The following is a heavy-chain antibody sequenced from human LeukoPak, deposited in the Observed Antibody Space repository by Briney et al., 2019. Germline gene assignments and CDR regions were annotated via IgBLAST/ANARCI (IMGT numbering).Heavy chain of an antibody. Sequence: ASVKVSCKVSGYTLAELSMHWVRQAPGKGLEWMGGFDPEDGETIYAQKFQGRVTMTEDTSTDTAYMELSSLRSEDTAVYYCATVGIDIVATIAPNWFDPWGQGTLVTVSS. CDR3: ATVGIDIVATIAPNWFDP. D-gene: IGHD5-12*01. CDR1: GYTLAELS. CDR2: FDPEDGET. V-gene: IGHV1-24*01. J-gene: IGHJ5*02.